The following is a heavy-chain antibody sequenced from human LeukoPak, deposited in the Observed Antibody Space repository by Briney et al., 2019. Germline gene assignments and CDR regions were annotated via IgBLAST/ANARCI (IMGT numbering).Heavy chain of an antibody. CDR1: GFTFSNAW. CDR3: TTGDIVVVVAATSSVLAHL. Sequence: GGSLRLSCAVSGFTFSNAWMSWVRQAPGKGLEWVGRIKSKTDGGTTDYAAPVKGRFTISRDDSKNTLYLQMNSLKTEDTAVYYCTTGDIVVVVAATSSVLAHLWGQGTLVTVSS. CDR2: IKSKTDGGTT. D-gene: IGHD2-15*01. V-gene: IGHV3-15*01. J-gene: IGHJ5*02.